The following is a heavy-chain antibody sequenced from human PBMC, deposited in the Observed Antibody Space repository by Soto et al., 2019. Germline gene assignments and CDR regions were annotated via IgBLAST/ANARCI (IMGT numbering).Heavy chain of an antibody. CDR1: GFNFSSYS. D-gene: IGHD3-3*01. V-gene: IGHV3-21*01. CDR2: ISSSSSYI. Sequence: GGSLRLSCAASGFNFSSYSMNWVRQAQGKGLEWVSSISSSSSYIYYADSVKGRFTISRDNAKNSLYLQMNSLRAEDTAVYYCARGPPAIWSGYFDYWGQGTLVTVSS. J-gene: IGHJ4*02. CDR3: ARGPPAIWSGYFDY.